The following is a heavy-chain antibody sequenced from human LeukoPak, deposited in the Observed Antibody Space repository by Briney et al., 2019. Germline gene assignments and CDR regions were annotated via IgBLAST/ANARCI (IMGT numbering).Heavy chain of an antibody. CDR1: GITFSTAW. J-gene: IGHJ5*02. D-gene: IGHD3-10*01. Sequence: PGGSLRLSCAASGITFSTAWMSWFRQAPGKGLEWVGRIKSKIDGATADYAAPVKDRFTISRDDSKNTLYLQMNSLKTEDTAVYYCATDRAWFDPWGQGTLVTVSS. V-gene: IGHV3-15*01. CDR3: ATDRAWFDP. CDR2: IKSKIDGATA.